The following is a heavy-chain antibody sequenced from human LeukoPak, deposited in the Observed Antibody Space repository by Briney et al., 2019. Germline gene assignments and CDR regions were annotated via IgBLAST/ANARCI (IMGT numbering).Heavy chain of an antibody. D-gene: IGHD2-21*01. CDR2: INPKSGDT. J-gene: IGHJ4*02. CDR1: GYTFTDHY. Sequence: ASVKVSCKAFGYTFTDHYVHWVRQAPGQGLEWMGWINPKSGDTKYVQKLQSRLTMTRDTSLRTAYRELTRLRSDDTAVFYCATYCGGDCAPGGYWGQGTLVTVSS. V-gene: IGHV1-2*02. CDR3: ATYCGGDCAPGGY.